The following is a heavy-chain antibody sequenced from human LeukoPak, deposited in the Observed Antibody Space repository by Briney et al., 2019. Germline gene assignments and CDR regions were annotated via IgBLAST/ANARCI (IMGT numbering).Heavy chain of an antibody. CDR1: GGTFSSYA. Sequence: ASVKVSCKASGGTFSSYAISWVRQAPGQGLEWMGRIIPIFGTANYAQKFQGRVTITTNESTSTAYMELSSLRSEDTAVYYCAGSTSSPDYWGQGTLVTVSS. D-gene: IGHD2-2*01. CDR3: AGSTSSPDY. CDR2: IIPIFGTA. V-gene: IGHV1-69*05. J-gene: IGHJ4*02.